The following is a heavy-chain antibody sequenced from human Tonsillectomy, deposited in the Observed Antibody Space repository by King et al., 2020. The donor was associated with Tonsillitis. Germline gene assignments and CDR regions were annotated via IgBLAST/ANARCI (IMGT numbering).Heavy chain of an antibody. V-gene: IGHV3-23*04. CDR1: GFIFSDSA. D-gene: IGHD3-10*01. J-gene: IGHJ4*02. Sequence: VQLVESGGGLVQPGGSLRLSCAASGFIFSDSAMSWVRQAPGEGLQWVSGISASGGRTYYADSVKGRFTISRDNSRNTLYLQMNSLRAEDTAVYYCANYGSGTWYYFDYGGQGTLVTVSS. CDR3: ANYGSGTWYYFDY. CDR2: ISASGGRT.